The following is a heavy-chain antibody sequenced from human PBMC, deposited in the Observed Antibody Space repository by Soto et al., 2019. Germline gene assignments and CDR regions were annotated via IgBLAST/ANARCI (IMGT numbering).Heavy chain of an antibody. CDR1: GVPFSHNY. CDR3: ATHYAFCSAYSVDGMEG. D-gene: IGHD3-3*01. Sequence: RGSLRLSCPASGVPFSHNYMNWIRYATGKGLEWVSYSISSGSTIYYSASVKRRFTTSRDNDKNPLYLQMSSXRSVDTAVHYSATHYAFCSAYSVDGMEGWDQVTKLTVSS. V-gene: IGHV3-11*01. J-gene: IGHJ6*02. CDR2: SISSGSTI.